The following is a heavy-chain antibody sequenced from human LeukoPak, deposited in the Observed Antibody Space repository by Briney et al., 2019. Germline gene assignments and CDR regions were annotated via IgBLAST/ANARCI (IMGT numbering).Heavy chain of an antibody. V-gene: IGHV2-5*01. CDR3: AHRRGGYGRLIEDY. CDR2: IYWNDDK. CDR1: GFSLSTSGVG. Sequence: SGPTLVNPTQTLTLTCTFSGFSLSTSGVGVGWIRQPPGKALEWLALIYWNDDKRYSPSLKSRLTITKNTSKNQVVLTMTSMDPVDTATYYCAHRRGGYGRLIEDYWGQGTLVTVSS. D-gene: IGHD5-18*01. J-gene: IGHJ4*02.